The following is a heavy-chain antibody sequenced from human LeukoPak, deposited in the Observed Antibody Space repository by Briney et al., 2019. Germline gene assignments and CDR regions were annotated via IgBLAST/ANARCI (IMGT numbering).Heavy chain of an antibody. V-gene: IGHV4-39*07. Sequence: SETLSLTCTASGGSISSSSYYWGWIRQPPGKGLEWIGSIYYSGSTYYNPSLKSRVTISVDTSKNQFSLKLSSVTAADTAVYYCARKSTGNAFDIWGQGTMVTVSS. J-gene: IGHJ3*02. CDR2: IYYSGST. CDR1: GGSISSSSYY. D-gene: IGHD5/OR15-5a*01. CDR3: ARKSTGNAFDI.